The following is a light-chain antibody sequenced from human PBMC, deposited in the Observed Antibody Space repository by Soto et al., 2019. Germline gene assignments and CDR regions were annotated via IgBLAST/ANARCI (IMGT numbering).Light chain of an antibody. CDR3: QQYNTYAWP. J-gene: IGKJ1*01. CDR2: QAS. Sequence: DIQMTQSPSTLSASVGDRVTITCRSSQSISSWLAWYQQKPGKAPKLLISQASNLESGVPSRFSGSGSGTEYTLTISSLPPDDFATYFCQQYNTYAWPFGQGSTVDIX. V-gene: IGKV1-5*03. CDR1: QSISSW.